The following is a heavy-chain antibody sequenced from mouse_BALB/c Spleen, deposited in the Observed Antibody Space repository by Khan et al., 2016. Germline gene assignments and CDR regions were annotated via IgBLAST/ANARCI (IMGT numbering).Heavy chain of an antibody. J-gene: IGHJ1*01. CDR2: MNTYTGEP. CDR3: ARDYGCDGDWYVDV. D-gene: IGHD2-2*01. Sequence: QIQLVQSGPELKKSGETVKISCKASGYTFTNYGMNWVKQAPGKGLKWMGWMNTYTGEPTYADDFKGRFAFSLNTSASPAYLQINNLKSEDTATYFCARDYGCDGDWYVDVWGAGTTVTVSS. V-gene: IGHV9-3-1*01. CDR1: GYTFTNYG.